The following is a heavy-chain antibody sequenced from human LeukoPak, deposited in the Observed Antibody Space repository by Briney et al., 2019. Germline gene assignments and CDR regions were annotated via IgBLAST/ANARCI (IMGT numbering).Heavy chain of an antibody. V-gene: IGHV3-23*01. CDR3: ASGGPCSSNNCYYYCYIDV. D-gene: IGHD2-2*01. J-gene: IGHJ6*03. CDR2: ISDSGGRT. CDR1: GITLSNYG. Sequence: PGGSLRLSCAVSGITLSNYGMSWVRQAPGKGLEWVAGISDSGGRTNYADSVKGRFTISRDNVKNSLYLQMNGLRAEDTAVYYCASGGPCSSNNCYYYCYIDVWGKRTTVTFSS.